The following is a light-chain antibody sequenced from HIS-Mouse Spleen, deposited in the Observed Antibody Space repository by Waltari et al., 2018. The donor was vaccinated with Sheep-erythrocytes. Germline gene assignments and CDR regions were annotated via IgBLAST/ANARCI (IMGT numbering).Light chain of an antibody. J-gene: IGLJ1*01. CDR2: EVS. Sequence: LTQPPSASGSPGQSVTISCTGTSSDVGGYNYVSWYQQHPGKAPKLMIYEVSKRPSGVPDRCSGSKPGNTASLSVSGLQAEDEADYYCSSYAGSNNYVFGTGTKVTVL. CDR1: SSDVGGYNY. CDR3: SSYAGSNNYV. V-gene: IGLV2-8*01.